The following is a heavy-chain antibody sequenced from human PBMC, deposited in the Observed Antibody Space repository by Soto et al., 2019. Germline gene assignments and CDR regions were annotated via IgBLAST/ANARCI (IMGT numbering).Heavy chain of an antibody. V-gene: IGHV4-59*01. J-gene: IGHJ4*02. CDR2: INYNGRT. CDR3: ARDGSGYDFWSGPYFFDY. CDR1: GGSFSGYY. D-gene: IGHD3-3*01. Sequence: PSETLSLTCAVYGGSFSGYYWSWIRQPPGKGLEWIGYINYNGRTNYNPSLESRVTISLDTSKSQFSLKLSSVSAADTAVYYCARDGSGYDFWSGPYFFDYWGPGTLVTVSS.